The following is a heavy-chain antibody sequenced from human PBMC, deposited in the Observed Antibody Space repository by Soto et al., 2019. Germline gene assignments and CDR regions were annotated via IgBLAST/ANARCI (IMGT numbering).Heavy chain of an antibody. J-gene: IGHJ5*02. Sequence: GVSLRLSCATSGFSLSTYPMSWVRQAPGKGLEWVSAISGSGESAYYAESVKGRFTISRDNSKNTLYLHMHSLRAEDTAMYYCARNPFTSSPSPDWFVPCGQGALVTGSS. CDR2: ISGSGESA. CDR1: GFSLSTYP. V-gene: IGHV3-23*01. CDR3: ARNPFTSSPSPDWFVP. D-gene: IGHD2-2*01.